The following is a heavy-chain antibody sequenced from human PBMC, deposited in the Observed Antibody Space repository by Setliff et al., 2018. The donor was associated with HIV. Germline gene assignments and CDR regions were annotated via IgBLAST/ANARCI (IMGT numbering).Heavy chain of an antibody. CDR3: AREERREAFDI. Sequence: PSETLSLTCTVSGGSISSGGSYWSWIRQHPGKGLEWIGYINYSGSTYYNPSLKSRVTFSVDTSKNQFSLKLSSVTAVDTAVYYCAREERREAFDIWGQGTMVTVSS. V-gene: IGHV4-31*03. D-gene: IGHD1-1*01. CDR1: GGSISSGGSY. CDR2: INYSGST. J-gene: IGHJ3*02.